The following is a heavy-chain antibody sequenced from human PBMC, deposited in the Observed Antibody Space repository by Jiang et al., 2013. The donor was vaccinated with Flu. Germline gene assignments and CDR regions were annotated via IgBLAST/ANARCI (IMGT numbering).Heavy chain of an antibody. CDR2: ISYDGSNK. V-gene: IGHV3-30*18. D-gene: IGHD2-2*01. Sequence: VQLVESGGGVVQPGRSLRLSCAASGFTFSSYGMHWVRQAPGKGLEWVAVISYDGSNKYYADSVKGRFTISRDNSKNTLYLQMNSLRAEDTAVYYCAKGDIVVVPAAITVYYYYYMDVVGQRDHGHRLL. CDR3: AKGDIVVVPAAITVYYYYYMDV. CDR1: GFTFSSYG. J-gene: IGHJ6*03.